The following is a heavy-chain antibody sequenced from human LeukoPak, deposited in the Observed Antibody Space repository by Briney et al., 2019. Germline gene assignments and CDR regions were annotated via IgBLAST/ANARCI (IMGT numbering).Heavy chain of an antibody. CDR1: GGSFSVYY. Sequence: SETLSLTCAVYGGSFSVYYWSWIRQPPGKGLEWIGEINHSGSTNYNPSLKSRVTISVDTSKNQFSLKLSSVTAADTAVYYCARAWWDDAFDIWGQGTMVTVSS. D-gene: IGHD2-15*01. CDR3: ARAWWDDAFDI. CDR2: INHSGST. V-gene: IGHV4-34*01. J-gene: IGHJ3*02.